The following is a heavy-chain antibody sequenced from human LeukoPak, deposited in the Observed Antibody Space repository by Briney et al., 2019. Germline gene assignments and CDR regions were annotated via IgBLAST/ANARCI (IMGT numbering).Heavy chain of an antibody. CDR1: GGSISSHY. CDR3: ARGREGRDYSNHWWFDP. CDR2: IYYSGST. D-gene: IGHD4-11*01. J-gene: IGHJ5*02. V-gene: IGHV4-59*11. Sequence: PSETLSLTCTVSGGSISSHYWSWIRQPPGKGLEWIGYIYYSGSTNYNPSLKSRVTISVDASKNQFSLKLSSVTAADTAVYYCARGREGRDYSNHWWFDPWGQGTLVTVSS.